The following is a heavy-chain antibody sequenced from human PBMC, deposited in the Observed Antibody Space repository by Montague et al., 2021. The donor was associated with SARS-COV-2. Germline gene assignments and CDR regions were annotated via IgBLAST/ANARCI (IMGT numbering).Heavy chain of an antibody. Sequence: SLRLSRAASVFTFSPFWMTLVRQVPGKGLERVANLKQDLSENYYLDCAKGLFPISRDNAKNSLYLQLDSLRAEATAVCYCARGYDSSGSQYWGQGTLVTVSS. V-gene: IGHV3-7*05. CDR1: VFTFSPFW. D-gene: IGHD3-22*01. CDR2: LKQDLSEN. CDR3: ARGYDSSGSQY. J-gene: IGHJ4*02.